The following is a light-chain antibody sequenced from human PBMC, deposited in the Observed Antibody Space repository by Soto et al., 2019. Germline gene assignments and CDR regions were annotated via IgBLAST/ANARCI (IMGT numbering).Light chain of an antibody. CDR2: HAS. J-gene: IGKJ1*01. CDR1: QSIDSN. V-gene: IGKV3-15*01. CDR3: QQYKSGRT. Sequence: EIVMTQSPATLSASPGERATLSCRASQSIDSNLAWLQPKPGQAPRLVIYHASIRATGVPARFSGSVSGTDFSPSISSLQSEVFAVYYCQQYKSGRTFGQGTTVEIK.